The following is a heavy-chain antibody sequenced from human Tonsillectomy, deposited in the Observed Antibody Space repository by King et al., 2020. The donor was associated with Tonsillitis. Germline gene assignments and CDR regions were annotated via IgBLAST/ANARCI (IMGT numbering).Heavy chain of an antibody. CDR1: GGSVSSGSYY. CDR2: IYYSGST. CDR3: ARDGSSGPLEWARPLDY. J-gene: IGHJ4*02. D-gene: IGHD3-3*01. V-gene: IGHV4-61*01. Sequence: VQLQESGPGLVKPSETLSLTCTVSGGSVSSGSYYWSWIRQPPGKGLEWIGYIYYSGSTNYNPSLKSRVTISVDTSKNQFSLKLSSVTAADTAVYYCARDGSSGPLEWARPLDYWGQGTLVTVSS.